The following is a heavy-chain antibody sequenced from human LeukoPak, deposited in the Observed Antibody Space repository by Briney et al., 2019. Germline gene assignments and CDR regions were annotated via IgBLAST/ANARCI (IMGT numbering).Heavy chain of an antibody. Sequence: PGGSLRLSCAASGFTFSAYWMHWVRQSPGKGLVWVSRINSDGSSTDYADSVKGRFTISRDIAKSTMYLQMNSLRAEDTAVYYCARAEMTTITFPDYWGQGTPVTVSS. J-gene: IGHJ4*02. CDR3: ARAEMTTITFPDY. V-gene: IGHV3-74*01. CDR1: GFTFSAYW. CDR2: INSDGSST. D-gene: IGHD5-24*01.